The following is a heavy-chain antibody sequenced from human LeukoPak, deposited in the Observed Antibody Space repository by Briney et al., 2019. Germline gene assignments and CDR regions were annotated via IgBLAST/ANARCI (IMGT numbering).Heavy chain of an antibody. Sequence: GASVKVSCKASGYTFTSYYMHWVRQAPGQGLEWMGIINPSGGSTSYAQKFQGRVTMTRDTSTSTVYMELSSLRSEDTAVYYCARGNGRYCSGGSCQRGYYYYYYMDVWGKGTRSPSP. CDR1: GYTFTSYY. V-gene: IGHV1-46*01. CDR2: INPSGGST. D-gene: IGHD2-15*01. CDR3: ARGNGRYCSGGSCQRGYYYYYYMDV. J-gene: IGHJ6*03.